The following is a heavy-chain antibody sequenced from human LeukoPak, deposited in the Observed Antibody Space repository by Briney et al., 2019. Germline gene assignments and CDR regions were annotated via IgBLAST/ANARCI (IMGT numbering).Heavy chain of an antibody. V-gene: IGHV1-18*01. CDR2: ISAYNGNT. CDR3: ARDRGPRRDFDY. Sequence: GASVKVSCRASGYTFSRYGTSWVRQAPGQGLERMGWISAYNGNTDYPQKFQGRVTMTRDTSISTAYMELSRLRSDDTAVYYCARDRGPRRDFDYWGQGTLVTVSS. CDR1: GYTFSRYG. J-gene: IGHJ4*02. D-gene: IGHD1-14*01.